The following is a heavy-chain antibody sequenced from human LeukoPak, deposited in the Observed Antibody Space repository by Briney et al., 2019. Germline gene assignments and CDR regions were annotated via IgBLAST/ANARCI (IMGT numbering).Heavy chain of an antibody. CDR1: GGSIRSSDYY. D-gene: IGHD6-13*01. Sequence: PSETLSLTCTVYGGSIRSSDYYWSWIRQSPVKGLEWIGSISIYYSGNSYYNPSLKSQVTISVDTSKNQFSLKLSSVTAADTAVYYCARDWRPRGIAAAGMLVNWFDPWGQGTLVTVSS. CDR2: ISIYYSGNS. V-gene: IGHV4-39*07. CDR3: ARDWRPRGIAAAGMLVNWFDP. J-gene: IGHJ5*02.